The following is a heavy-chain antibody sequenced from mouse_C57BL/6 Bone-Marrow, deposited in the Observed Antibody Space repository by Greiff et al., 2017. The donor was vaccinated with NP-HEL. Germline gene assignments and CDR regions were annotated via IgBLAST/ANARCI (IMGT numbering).Heavy chain of an antibody. D-gene: IGHD1-1*01. Sequence: QVQLQQPGAELVMPGASVKLSCKASGYTFTSYWMHWVKQRPGQGLEWIGEIDPSGSYTNYNQTFKGHSTLTVDKSSSTAYMQLSSLTSEDSAVYYCAGRGVYGSSPYWYFDVWGTGTTVTVSS. V-gene: IGHV1-69*01. J-gene: IGHJ1*03. CDR1: GYTFTSYW. CDR2: IDPSGSYT. CDR3: AGRGVYGSSPYWYFDV.